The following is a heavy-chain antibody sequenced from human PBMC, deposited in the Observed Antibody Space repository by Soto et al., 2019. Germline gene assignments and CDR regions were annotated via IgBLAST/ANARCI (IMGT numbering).Heavy chain of an antibody. D-gene: IGHD6-13*01. J-gene: IGHJ6*02. CDR2: IWYDGSNK. CDR3: ARVKVESSWSYYYYYGMDV. Sequence: QVQLVESGGGVVQPGRSLRLSCAASGFTFSSYGMHWVRQAPGKGLEWVAVIWYDGSNKYYADSVKGRFTISRDNSKNTLYLQINSLRAEDTAVYYCARVKVESSWSYYYYYGMDVWGQGTTVTVSS. CDR1: GFTFSSYG. V-gene: IGHV3-33*01.